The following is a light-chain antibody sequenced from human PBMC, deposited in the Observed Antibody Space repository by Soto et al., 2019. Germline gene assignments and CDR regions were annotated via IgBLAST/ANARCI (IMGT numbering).Light chain of an antibody. V-gene: IGLV2-14*01. CDR1: SSDVGGYNY. CDR2: EVS. J-gene: IGLJ1*01. Sequence: QSALTQPASVSGSPGQSITISCTGTSSDVGGYNYVSWYQQHPGKAPKLMIYEVSNRPSGVSNRFSGSKSGNTASLTISGLQAEDEADYDCSSYTSSSTRCVFGTGTKLTVL. CDR3: SSYTSSSTRCV.